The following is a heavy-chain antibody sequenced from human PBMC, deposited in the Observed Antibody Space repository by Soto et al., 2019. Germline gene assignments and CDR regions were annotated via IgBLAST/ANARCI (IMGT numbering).Heavy chain of an antibody. Sequence: QSGGSVRLSCGASGFTFSSYAMSWVRQAPGKGLEWVSAISGSGGSTYYADSVKGRFTISRDNSKNTLYLQMNSLRAEDTAVYYCAKEIVVVTTTGWFDPSRQGNLVTVSS. V-gene: IGHV3-23*01. J-gene: IGHJ5*02. CDR3: AKEIVVVTTTGWFDP. CDR1: GFTFSSYA. D-gene: IGHD3-22*01. CDR2: ISGSGGST.